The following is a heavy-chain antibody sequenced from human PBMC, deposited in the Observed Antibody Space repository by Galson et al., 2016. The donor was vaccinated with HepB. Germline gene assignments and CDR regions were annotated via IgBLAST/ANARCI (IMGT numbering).Heavy chain of an antibody. J-gene: IGHJ6*02. V-gene: IGHV4-59*01. CDR1: GGSISNYY. CDR2: IYFSGNT. Sequence: ETLSLTCTVSGGSISNYYWSWIRQSPGKGLEWIGYIYFSGNTNYNPSPKSRVTISADTSKNQLSLKIKSVTAVDTAVYYCARAFCYGSGSSYPCMDVWGQGTTVTVSS. CDR3: ARAFCYGSGSSYPCMDV. D-gene: IGHD3-10*01.